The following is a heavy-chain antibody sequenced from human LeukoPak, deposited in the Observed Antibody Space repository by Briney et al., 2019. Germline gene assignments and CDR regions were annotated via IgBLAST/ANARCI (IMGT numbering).Heavy chain of an antibody. Sequence: PGGSLRLSCAASGFTVSSNYMSWVRQAPGKGLEWVSIIYSGGSTFYADSVKGRFTISRDNSKNTLYLQMNSLRAEDTAVYYCAKSQWQQVSGDAFDIWGQGTMVTVSS. V-gene: IGHV3-53*01. CDR2: IYSGGST. J-gene: IGHJ3*02. CDR1: GFTVSSNY. D-gene: IGHD6-19*01. CDR3: AKSQWQQVSGDAFDI.